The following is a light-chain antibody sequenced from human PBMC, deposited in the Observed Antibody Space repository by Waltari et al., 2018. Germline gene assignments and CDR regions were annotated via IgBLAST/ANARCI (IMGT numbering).Light chain of an antibody. J-gene: IGKJ3*01. CDR1: PSVSSN. CDR3: QQYNNWPFT. CDR2: GAP. V-gene: IGKV3-15*01. Sequence: EIVMTQSPTTLSVSPGERATLSCRASPSVSSNLAWYQQNPGQAPRLLIYGAPTRATVIPARFSGSGSGTEFTLTISSLQSEDFAVYYCQQYNNWPFTFGPGTKVDIK.